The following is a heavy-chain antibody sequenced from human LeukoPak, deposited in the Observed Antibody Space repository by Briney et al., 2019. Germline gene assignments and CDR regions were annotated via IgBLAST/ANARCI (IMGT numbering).Heavy chain of an antibody. V-gene: IGHV3-33*01. D-gene: IGHD2-21*02. CDR3: ARDEAYCGGGCYPLY. J-gene: IGHJ4*02. CDR1: GFTFSSYG. CDR2: IWYDGSNK. Sequence: GGSLRLSCAASGFTFSSYGMHWVCQAPGKRLEWVAVIWYDGSNKYYADSVKGRFTISRDNSKNTLYLQMNSLRAEDTAVYYCARDEAYCGGGCYPLYWGQGTLVTVSS.